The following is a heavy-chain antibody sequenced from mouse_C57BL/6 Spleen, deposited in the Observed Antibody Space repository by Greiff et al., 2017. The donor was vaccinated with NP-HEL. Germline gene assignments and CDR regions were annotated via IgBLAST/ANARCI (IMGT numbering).Heavy chain of an antibody. J-gene: IGHJ1*03. CDR3: TTIYYGNGYFDV. Sequence: EVQLQQSGAELVRPGASVKLSCTASGFNIKDDYMHWVKQRPEQGLEWIGWIDPENGDTEYASKFQGKATITADTSSNTAYLQLSSLTSEDTAVYYGTTIYYGNGYFDVWGTGTTVTVSS. D-gene: IGHD2-1*01. V-gene: IGHV14-4*01. CDR2: IDPENGDT. CDR1: GFNIKDDY.